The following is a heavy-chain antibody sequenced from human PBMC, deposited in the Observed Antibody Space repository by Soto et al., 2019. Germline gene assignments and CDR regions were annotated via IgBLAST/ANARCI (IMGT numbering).Heavy chain of an antibody. V-gene: IGHV3-48*02. CDR3: ARLDWTGSIADLAGYFDY. CDR1: GFTFSSYS. CDR2: ISGSSSSI. Sequence: EVQLVESGGGLVQPGGSRRLSCAASGFTFSSYSMNWVRQAPGKGLEWVSYISGSSSSIYYADSVKGRFTISRDNAKNSLYLQMHSLRDEDTAVYYCARLDWTGSIADLAGYFDYWGQGTLVTVSS. J-gene: IGHJ4*02. D-gene: IGHD6-6*01.